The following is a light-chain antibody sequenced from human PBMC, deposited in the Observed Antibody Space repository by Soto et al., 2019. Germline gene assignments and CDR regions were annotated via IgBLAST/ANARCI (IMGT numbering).Light chain of an antibody. CDR2: GGS. J-gene: IGKJ1*01. V-gene: IGKV3-20*01. CDR3: QQYYSSRT. CDR1: QSVGSRW. Sequence: EIVLTQSPGTVSLSPGERATLSCRASQSVGSRWLAWYQQKPGQAPRVLIYGGSNRATGIPDRFSGSGSGTDFTLTIIRLEPEDFAVYYWQQYYSSRTFGQGTKVEMK.